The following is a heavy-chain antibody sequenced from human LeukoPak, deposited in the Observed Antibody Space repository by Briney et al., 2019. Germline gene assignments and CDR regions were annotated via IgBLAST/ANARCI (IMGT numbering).Heavy chain of an antibody. CDR2: INYKGGTT. CDR1: GFTLSSFS. J-gene: IGHJ4*02. V-gene: IGHV3-64*02. D-gene: IGHD2-15*01. Sequence: PGGSLRLSCAASGFTLSSFSMHWVRQSPGRGLEYVSAINYKGGTTYYADSVKGRFTISRDNSKNTLYLQMNSLRAEDAAVYYCAKAPVTSCRGAFCYPFDYWGQGTLVTVSS. CDR3: AKAPVTSCRGAFCYPFDY.